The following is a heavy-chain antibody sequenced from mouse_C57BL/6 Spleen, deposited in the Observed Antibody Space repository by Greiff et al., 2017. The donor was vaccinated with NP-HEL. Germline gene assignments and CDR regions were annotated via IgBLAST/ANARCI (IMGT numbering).Heavy chain of an antibody. CDR1: GYTFTSYW. Sequence: QVHVKQPGAELVKPGASVKLSCKASGYTFTSYWMHWVKQRPGQGLEWIGMIHPNSGSTNYNEKFKSKATLTVDKSSSTAYMQLSSLTSEDSAVYYCARSGVVATRGFAYWGQGTLVTVSA. CDR3: ARSGVVATRGFAY. V-gene: IGHV1-64*01. J-gene: IGHJ3*01. D-gene: IGHD1-1*01. CDR2: IHPNSGST.